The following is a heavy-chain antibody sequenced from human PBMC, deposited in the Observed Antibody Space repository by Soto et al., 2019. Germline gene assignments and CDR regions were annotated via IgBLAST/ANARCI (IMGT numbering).Heavy chain of an antibody. CDR2: INHSGST. CDR1: GGSFSGYY. D-gene: IGHD4-17*01. V-gene: IGHV4-34*01. J-gene: IGHJ4*02. CDR3: ARLGPHKSSYGDYDFDY. Sequence: QVQLQQWGAGLLKPSETLSLTCAVYGGSFSGYYWSWIRQPPGKGLEWIGEINHSGSTNYNPSLNSRVTISVDTSKNQFSLKRSSVTAADTAVYYCARLGPHKSSYGDYDFDYWGQGTLVTVSS.